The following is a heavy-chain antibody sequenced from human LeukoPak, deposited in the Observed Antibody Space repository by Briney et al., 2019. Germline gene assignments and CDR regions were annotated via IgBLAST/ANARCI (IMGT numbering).Heavy chain of an antibody. V-gene: IGHV4-61*02. CDR1: GGSISSGSYY. CDR3: ARENMALGEDY. CDR2: IYTSGST. D-gene: IGHD3-16*01. J-gene: IGHJ4*02. Sequence: SETLSLTCTVSGGSISSGSYYWSWIRQPAGKGLEWIGRIYTSGSTNYNPSLKSRVTISVDTSKNQFSLKLSSVTAADTAVYYCARENMALGEDYWGQGTQVTVSS.